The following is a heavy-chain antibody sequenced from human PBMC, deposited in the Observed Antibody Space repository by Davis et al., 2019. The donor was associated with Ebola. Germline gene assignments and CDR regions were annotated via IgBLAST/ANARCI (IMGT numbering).Heavy chain of an antibody. CDR1: GFTFSSDA. V-gene: IGHV3-23*01. Sequence: GESLKISCAASGFTFSSDAMSWVRQAPGKGLEWVSTISGSGDNTYYADSVKGLFTISRDNSKNTLYLQMDSLRDEDTAVYYCARGYDYVWGISLFDYWGQGTLVTVSS. J-gene: IGHJ4*02. CDR3: ARGYDYVWGISLFDY. CDR2: ISGSGDNT. D-gene: IGHD3-16*01.